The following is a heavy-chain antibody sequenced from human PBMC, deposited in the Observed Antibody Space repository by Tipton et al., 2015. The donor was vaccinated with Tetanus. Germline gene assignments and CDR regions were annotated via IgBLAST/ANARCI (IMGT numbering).Heavy chain of an antibody. CDR2: IYTSGST. CDR1: GGSISTYY. CDR3: ARDVWRYYDSSGYQDHDAFDI. Sequence: LRLSCTVSGGSISTYYWSWIRQPAGKGLEWIGRIYTSGSTNYNPSLKRRATMSVDTSNNQFSLKLSSVTAADTAVYYCARDVWRYYDSSGYQDHDAFDIWGQGTMVTVSS. V-gene: IGHV4-4*07. J-gene: IGHJ3*02. D-gene: IGHD3-22*01.